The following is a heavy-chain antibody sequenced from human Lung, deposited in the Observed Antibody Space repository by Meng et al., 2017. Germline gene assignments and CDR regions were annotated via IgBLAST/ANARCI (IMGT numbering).Heavy chain of an antibody. Sequence: QVQLQQWGAGLLKPSETLSLTCAVYGGAFRDYYWSWFRQTSGKGLEWIGDINDSGSSNSNPSLKSRVTMSVDTTKKQFSLTLNSVTAAGTAVYYCARGWLLSPPFYFDFWGRGVLVTVSS. CDR3: ARGWLLSPPFYFDF. J-gene: IGHJ4*02. CDR1: GGAFRDYY. D-gene: IGHD4-23*01. CDR2: INDSGSS. V-gene: IGHV4-34*02.